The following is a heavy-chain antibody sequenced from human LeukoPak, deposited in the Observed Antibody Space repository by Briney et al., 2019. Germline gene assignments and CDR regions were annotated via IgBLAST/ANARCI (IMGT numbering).Heavy chain of an antibody. V-gene: IGHV3-53*01. J-gene: IGHJ3*02. CDR1: GFTVSSNY. Sequence: PGGSLRLSCAASGFTVSSNYMSWVRQAPGKGLEWVSVIYSGGSTYYADSVKGRFTISRDNSKNTLYLQTNSLRAEDTAVYYCARGQRHSSSWYGPDAFDIWGQGTMVTVSS. CDR2: IYSGGST. CDR3: ARGQRHSSSWYGPDAFDI. D-gene: IGHD6-13*01.